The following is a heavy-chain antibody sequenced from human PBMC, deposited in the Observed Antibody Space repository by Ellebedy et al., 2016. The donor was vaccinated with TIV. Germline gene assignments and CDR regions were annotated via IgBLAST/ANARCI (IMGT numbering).Heavy chain of an antibody. J-gene: IGHJ4*02. CDR1: GGTFSSYA. V-gene: IGHV1-69*13. Sequence: SVKVSXXASGGTFSSYAISWVRQAPGQGLEWMGGIIPIFGTANYAQKFQGRVTITADESTSTAYMELSSLRSEDTAVYYCARVGDYIWGSYRYGGFDYWGQGTLVTVSS. CDR3: ARVGDYIWGSYRYGGFDY. CDR2: IIPIFGTA. D-gene: IGHD3-16*02.